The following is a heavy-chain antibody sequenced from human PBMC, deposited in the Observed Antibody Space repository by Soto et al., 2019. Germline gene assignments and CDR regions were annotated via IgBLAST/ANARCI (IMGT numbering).Heavy chain of an antibody. J-gene: IGHJ5*02. CDR1: GGTFSSYA. V-gene: IGHV1-69*01. CDR3: ARVNGVGATTYDWFDP. Sequence: QVQLVKSGAEVKKPGSSVKVSCKASGGTFSSYAISWVRQAPGQGLEWMGGIIPIFGTANYAQKFQGRVTITADESTSTAYMELSSLRSEDTAVYYCARVNGVGATTYDWFDPWGQGTLVTVSS. CDR2: IIPIFGTA. D-gene: IGHD1-26*01.